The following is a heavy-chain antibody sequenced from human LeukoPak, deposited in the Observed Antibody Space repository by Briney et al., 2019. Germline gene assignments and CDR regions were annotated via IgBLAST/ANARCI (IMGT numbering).Heavy chain of an antibody. Sequence: GGSLRLSCAASGFSFSSCGMHWVRQAPGKGLEWVAVISYDGSNKYYADSVEGRFTISRDNSKNTVYLQMNSLRAEDTAVYYCAKQYNWNSVGGYFDYWGQGTLVTVSS. CDR2: ISYDGSNK. J-gene: IGHJ4*02. V-gene: IGHV3-30*18. CDR3: AKQYNWNSVGGYFDY. CDR1: GFSFSSCG. D-gene: IGHD1-7*01.